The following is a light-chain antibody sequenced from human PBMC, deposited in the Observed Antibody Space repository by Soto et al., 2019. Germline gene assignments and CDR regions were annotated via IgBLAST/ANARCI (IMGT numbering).Light chain of an antibody. Sequence: DIQMTQSPSSLSASVGDIITITCRASQVIGNDLNWYQQKPGKAPKRLIYGASNLQSGVPARFSGSGSGTEFTLTITSLQPEDFATYSCLQDNSYPATFGQETKVEIK. CDR1: QVIGND. CDR2: GAS. J-gene: IGKJ1*01. CDR3: LQDNSYPAT. V-gene: IGKV1-17*01.